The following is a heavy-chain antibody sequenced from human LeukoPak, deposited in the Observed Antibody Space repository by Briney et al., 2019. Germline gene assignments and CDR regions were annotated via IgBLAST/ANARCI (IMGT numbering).Heavy chain of an antibody. V-gene: IGHV4-38-2*02. CDR2: INHSGST. Sequence: PSETLSLTCTVSGYSISSGHFWRWIRQPPGKGLEWIGEINHSGSTNYNPSLKSRVTISVDTSKNQFSLKLSSVTAADTAVYYCARGLRYYYGSGSYYFFDYWGQGTLVTVSS. CDR3: ARGLRYYYGSGSYYFFDY. CDR1: GYSISSGHF. D-gene: IGHD3-10*01. J-gene: IGHJ4*02.